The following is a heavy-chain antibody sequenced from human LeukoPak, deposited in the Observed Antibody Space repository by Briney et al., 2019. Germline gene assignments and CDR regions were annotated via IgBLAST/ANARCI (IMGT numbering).Heavy chain of an antibody. CDR1: GFTFSSYW. V-gene: IGHV3-23*01. J-gene: IGHJ4*02. Sequence: GGALRLSCAASGFTFSSYWMHWVRQAPGKGLEWVSAISGSGGSTYYADSVKGRFTISRDNSKNTLYLQMNSLRAEDTAVYYCAKDPAAPGTFYYWGQGTMVTVSS. CDR3: AKDPAAPGTFYY. D-gene: IGHD6-13*01. CDR2: ISGSGGST.